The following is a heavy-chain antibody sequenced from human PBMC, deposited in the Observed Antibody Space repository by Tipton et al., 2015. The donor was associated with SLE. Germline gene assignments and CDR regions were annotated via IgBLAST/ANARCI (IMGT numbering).Heavy chain of an antibody. CDR2: IYYSGST. Sequence: TLSLTCTVSGGSISSYYWSWIRQPPGKGLEWIGYIYYSGSTNYNPSLKSRVTISVDTSKNQFSLKLSSVTAADTAVYYCARDAQYFQRWGQGTLVTVSS. CDR3: ARDAQYFQR. V-gene: IGHV4-59*01. CDR1: GGSISSYY. J-gene: IGHJ1*01.